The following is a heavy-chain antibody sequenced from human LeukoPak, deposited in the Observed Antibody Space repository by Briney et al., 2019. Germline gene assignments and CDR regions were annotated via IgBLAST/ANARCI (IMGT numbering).Heavy chain of an antibody. V-gene: IGHV4-39*07. D-gene: IGHD4-23*01. CDR2: IYYSGST. CDR3: ARYRAVVTRSAHWYFDL. CDR1: GGSISSSSYY. J-gene: IGHJ2*01. Sequence: PSETLSLTCTVSGGSISSSSYYWGWIRQPPGKGLEWIGSIYYSGSTNYNPSLKSRVTISVDTSKNQFSLKLSSVTAADTAVYYCARYRAVVTRSAHWYFDLWGRGTLVTVSS.